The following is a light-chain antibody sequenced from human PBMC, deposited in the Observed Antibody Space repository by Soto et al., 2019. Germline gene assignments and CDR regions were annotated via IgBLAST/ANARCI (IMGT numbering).Light chain of an antibody. V-gene: IGKV4-1*01. CDR1: QSGLYSSNNKNY. J-gene: IGKJ1*01. Sequence: DIVMTQSPDSLAVSLGERATINCKSSQSGLYSSNNKNYLAWYQQKPGQPPKLLIYWASTRESGVPDRFSGSGSGTDFTLTISSLQAEDVAVYYCQQYYSTPHTFGQGTKVEIK. CDR3: QQYYSTPHT. CDR2: WAS.